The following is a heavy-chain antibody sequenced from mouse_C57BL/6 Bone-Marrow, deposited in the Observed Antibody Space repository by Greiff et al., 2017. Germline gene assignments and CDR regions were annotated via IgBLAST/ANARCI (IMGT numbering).Heavy chain of an antibody. J-gene: IGHJ2*01. V-gene: IGHV1-82*01. CDR3: ARGGLDSSGPGYFDY. D-gene: IGHD3-2*02. CDR2: IYPGDGDT. Sequence: QVQLQQSGPELVKPGASVKISCKASGYAFSSSWMNWVKQRPGKGLEWIGRIYPGDGDTNYNGKFKGKATLTADKSSSTAYMQLSSLTSEDSAVYFGARGGLDSSGPGYFDYGGQGTTLTVSS. CDR1: GYAFSSSW.